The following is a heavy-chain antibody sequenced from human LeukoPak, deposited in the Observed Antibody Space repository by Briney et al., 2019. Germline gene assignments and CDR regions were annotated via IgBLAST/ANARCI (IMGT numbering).Heavy chain of an antibody. CDR1: GGSFSGYY. CDR3: ARGALSGDGYNFGY. D-gene: IGHD5-24*01. CDR2: INHSGST. J-gene: IGHJ4*02. Sequence: SETLSLTCAVYGGSFSGYYWSWIRQPPGKGLEWIGEINHSGSTNYNPSLKSRVTISVDTSENQFSLKLSSVTAADTAVYYCARGALSGDGYNFGYWGQGTLVTVSS. V-gene: IGHV4-34*01.